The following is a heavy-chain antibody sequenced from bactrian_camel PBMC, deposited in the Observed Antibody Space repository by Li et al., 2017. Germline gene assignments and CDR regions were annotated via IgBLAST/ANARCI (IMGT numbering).Heavy chain of an antibody. CDR1: GYTYSTYC. CDR2: IDNDGSVT. Sequence: VQLVESGGGSVQAGGSLRLSCVSSGYTYSTYCMGWFRQSPGKEREGVAGIDNDGSVTYADSVKDRFTISRDDAKNTLYLQVNSLKTEDTAVYYCAIGGLPGEYWGQGTQVTV. V-gene: IGHV3S6*01. J-gene: IGHJ4*01. CDR3: AIGGLPGEY.